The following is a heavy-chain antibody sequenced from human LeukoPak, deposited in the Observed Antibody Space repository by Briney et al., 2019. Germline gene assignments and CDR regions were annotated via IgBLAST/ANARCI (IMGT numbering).Heavy chain of an antibody. CDR3: ARDEWRRYCSGGSCYSVRWFDP. CDR2: IFSSSTYV. D-gene: IGHD2-15*01. CDR1: GFTFNTYS. J-gene: IGHJ5*02. V-gene: IGHV3-21*01. Sequence: GGSLRLSCAASGFTFNTYSMNWVRQAPGKGLEWVSFIFSSSTYVHYTDSVKGRFTISRDNAKNSLYLQMNSLRAEDTAVYYCARDEWRRYCSGGSCYSVRWFDPWGQGTLVTVSS.